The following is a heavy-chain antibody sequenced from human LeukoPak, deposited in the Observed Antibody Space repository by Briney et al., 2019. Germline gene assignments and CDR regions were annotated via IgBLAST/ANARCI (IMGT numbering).Heavy chain of an antibody. D-gene: IGHD5-12*01. CDR3: ARRTEVGYSGYDSLYWYFDL. Sequence: PSETLSLTCTVSGYSISSGYYWGWIRQPPGKGLEWIGSIYHSGSTYYNPSLKSRVTISVDTSKNQFSLKLSSVTAADTAVYYCARRTEVGYSGYDSLYWYFDLWGRGTLVTVSS. J-gene: IGHJ2*01. V-gene: IGHV4-38-2*02. CDR1: GYSISSGYY. CDR2: IYHSGST.